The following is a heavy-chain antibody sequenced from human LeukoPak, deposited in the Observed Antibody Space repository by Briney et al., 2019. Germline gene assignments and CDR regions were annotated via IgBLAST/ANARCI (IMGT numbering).Heavy chain of an antibody. J-gene: IGHJ3*02. CDR2: ISAYNGNT. CDR1: GYTFTSYG. Sequence: ASVKVSCKASGYTFTSYGISWARQAPGQGLEWMGWISAYNGNTNYAQKLQGRVTMTTDTSTSTAYMELRSLRSDDTAVYYCARDLISVAAAGSGIAFDIWGQGTMVTVSS. V-gene: IGHV1-18*01. CDR3: ARDLISVAAAGSGIAFDI. D-gene: IGHD6-13*01.